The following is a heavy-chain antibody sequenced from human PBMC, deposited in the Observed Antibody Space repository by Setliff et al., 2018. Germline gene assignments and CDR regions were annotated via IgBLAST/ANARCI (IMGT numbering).Heavy chain of an antibody. CDR2: IYPADSDT. CDR3: ARGYDSGGWNY. CDR1: GYSFTTYW. J-gene: IGHJ4*02. Sequence: PGESLKISCKSSGYSFTTYWIGWVRQMPGKGLELMGIIYPADSDTRYSPSLQGQVTFSADRSISTAHLQWDSLKASDTAMYYWARGYDSGGWNYWGQETLVTVSS. D-gene: IGHD3-22*01. V-gene: IGHV5-51*01.